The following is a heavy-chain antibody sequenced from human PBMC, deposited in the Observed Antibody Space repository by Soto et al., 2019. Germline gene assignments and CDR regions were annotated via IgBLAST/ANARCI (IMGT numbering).Heavy chain of an antibody. CDR1: GGSISNGGYY. D-gene: IGHD3-3*01. V-gene: IGHV4-31*03. J-gene: IGHJ6*02. Sequence: SETLSLTCTVSGGSISNGGYYWTWIRQHPGKGLEWIGYIYYSGSTYYDPSLKSRVTISVDTSKNQFSLKLTSVTAADTAVYYCARDVTDFWSGHEGMDVWGQGTTVTVSS. CDR2: IYYSGST. CDR3: ARDVTDFWSGHEGMDV.